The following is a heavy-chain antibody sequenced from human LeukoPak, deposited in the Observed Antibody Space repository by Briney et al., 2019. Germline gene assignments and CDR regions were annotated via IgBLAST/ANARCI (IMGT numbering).Heavy chain of an antibody. Sequence: SETLSLTCAVYGGSFSGYYWNWIRQPAGKGLEWIGRIYTSGSTNYNPSLKSRVTISVDTSKNQFSLKLSSVTAADTAVYYCARDSGAVEATGVGFDYWGQGTLVTVSS. CDR1: GGSFSGYY. V-gene: IGHV4-4*07. J-gene: IGHJ4*02. CDR2: IYTSGST. D-gene: IGHD1-26*01. CDR3: ARDSGAVEATGVGFDY.